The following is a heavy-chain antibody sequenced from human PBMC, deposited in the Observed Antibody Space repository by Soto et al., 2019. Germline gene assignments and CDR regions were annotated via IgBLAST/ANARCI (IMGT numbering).Heavy chain of an antibody. V-gene: IGHV3-23*01. CDR1: GFTFINYA. J-gene: IGHJ4*02. CDR2: ISDTGGDS. Sequence: GGSLRLSCEASGFTFINYAMSWVRQAPGKGLEWVSSISDTGGDSYYADSMDGRFTVSRDNSKNTLYLQINSLRAEDTAVYYCVRDLYRSATMPCLDHWGQGALVTVYS. CDR3: VRDLYRSATMPCLDH. D-gene: IGHD1-26*01.